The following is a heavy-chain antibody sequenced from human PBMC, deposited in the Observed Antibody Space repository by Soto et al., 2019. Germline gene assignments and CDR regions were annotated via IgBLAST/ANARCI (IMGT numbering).Heavy chain of an antibody. CDR1: GDRVSSNSAA. Sequence: SQTLSLTCAISGDRVSSNSAAGNWIRQSPSRGLEWLGRTYYRSKWYNDYAVSVKSLITINPDTSKDQFSLQLNSLTPEDTAVYYRARGGGAIVVVTAAIRPWFEPWGQGNLVTV. CDR3: ARGGGAIVVVTAAIRPWFEP. CDR2: TYYRSKWYN. V-gene: IGHV6-1*01. D-gene: IGHD2-2*02. J-gene: IGHJ5*02.